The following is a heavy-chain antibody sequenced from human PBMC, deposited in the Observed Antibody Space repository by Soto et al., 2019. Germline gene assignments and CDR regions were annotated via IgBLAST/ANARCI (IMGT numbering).Heavy chain of an antibody. CDR3: TRRGGGFWSGYTMDV. Sequence: SCVASGFTFGDYSMSWFRQAPGRGLEWVGFITSKLYGGKTEYAASVKGRFTISRDDSKSIAYLQMNSLKTEDTAVYYCTRRGGGFWSGYTMDVWGQGTTVTV. J-gene: IGHJ6*02. D-gene: IGHD3-3*01. V-gene: IGHV3-49*03. CDR2: ITSKLYGGKT. CDR1: GFTFGDYS.